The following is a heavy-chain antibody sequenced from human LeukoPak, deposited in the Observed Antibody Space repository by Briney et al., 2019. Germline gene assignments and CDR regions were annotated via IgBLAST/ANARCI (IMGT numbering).Heavy chain of an antibody. Sequence: SVKVSCKASRGTLSSYAISWVRQAPGQGLEWMGGIIPIFGTANYAQKFQGRVTITTDESTSTAYMELSSLRSEDTAVYYCARIDTADSDYWGQGTLVTVSS. CDR1: RGTLSSYA. J-gene: IGHJ4*02. V-gene: IGHV1-69*05. D-gene: IGHD5-18*01. CDR2: IIPIFGTA. CDR3: ARIDTADSDY.